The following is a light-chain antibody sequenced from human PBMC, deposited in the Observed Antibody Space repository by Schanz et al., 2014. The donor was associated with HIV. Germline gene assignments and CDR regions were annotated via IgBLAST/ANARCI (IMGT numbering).Light chain of an antibody. Sequence: QSALTQPASVSGSPGQSITISCTGTSSDIGGYNYVSWYQQHPGKAPKLMIYDVTKRPSGVPDRFSGSKSGNTASLTISGLQAEDEADYYCCSYAGISTSVVFGGGTKLTVL. CDR3: CSYAGISTSVV. CDR1: SSDIGGYNY. J-gene: IGLJ2*01. CDR2: DVT. V-gene: IGLV2-14*03.